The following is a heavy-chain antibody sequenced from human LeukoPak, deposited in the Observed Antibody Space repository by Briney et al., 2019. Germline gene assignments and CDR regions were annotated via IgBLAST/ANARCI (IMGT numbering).Heavy chain of an antibody. J-gene: IGHJ4*02. Sequence: PSETLSLTCAVYGGSFSGYYWSWIRQPPGKGLEWIGEINHSGSTNYNPSIKSRVTISVDTSKNQFSLNLTSVTAADTAVYYCARLGLYDGYTHDSWGQGTLVTVSS. CDR3: ARLGLYDGYTHDS. CDR2: INHSGST. CDR1: GGSFSGYY. V-gene: IGHV4-34*01. D-gene: IGHD5-24*01.